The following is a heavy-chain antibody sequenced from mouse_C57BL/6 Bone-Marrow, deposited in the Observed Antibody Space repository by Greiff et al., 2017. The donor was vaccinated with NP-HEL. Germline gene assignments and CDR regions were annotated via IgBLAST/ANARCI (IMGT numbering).Heavy chain of an antibody. J-gene: IGHJ2*01. Sequence: QVHVKQPGAELVKPGASVKMSCKASGYTFTSYWITWVKQRPGQGLEWIGDIYPGSGSTNYNEKFKSKATLTVDTSSSTAYMQLSSLTSEDSAVYYCAREGFLSYYYFDYWGQGTTLTVSS. CDR3: AREGFLSYYYFDY. V-gene: IGHV1-55*01. CDR1: GYTFTSYW. CDR2: IYPGSGST. D-gene: IGHD2-10*01.